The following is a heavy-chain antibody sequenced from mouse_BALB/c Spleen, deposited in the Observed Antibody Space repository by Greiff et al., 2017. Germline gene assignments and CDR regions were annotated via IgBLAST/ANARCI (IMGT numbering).Heavy chain of an antibody. D-gene: IGHD2-10*02. CDR2: IDPYNGGT. Sequence: VQLQQSGPELMKPGASVKISCKASGYSFTSYYMHWVKQSHGKSLEWIGYIDPYNGGTSYNQKFKGKATLTVDKSSSTAYMHLSSLTSEDSAVYYCAKYDKSAMDYWGQGTSVTVSS. CDR1: GYSFTSYY. CDR3: AKYDKSAMDY. J-gene: IGHJ4*01. V-gene: IGHV1S135*01.